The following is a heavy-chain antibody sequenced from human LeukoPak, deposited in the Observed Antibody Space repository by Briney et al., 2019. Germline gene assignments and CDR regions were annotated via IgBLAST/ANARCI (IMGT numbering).Heavy chain of an antibody. CDR1: GGSISSSTYY. CDR3: ARHYCGGDCYSRWYFDL. CDR2: IYYSGST. Sequence: PSETLSLTCTVSGGSISSSTYYWGWIRQPPGKGLEWIGSIYYSGSTYYNPSLKSRVTISVDTSKNQFSLKLSSVTAADTAVYYCARHYCGGDCYSRWYFDLWGRGTLVTVSS. D-gene: IGHD2-21*02. V-gene: IGHV4-39*07. J-gene: IGHJ2*01.